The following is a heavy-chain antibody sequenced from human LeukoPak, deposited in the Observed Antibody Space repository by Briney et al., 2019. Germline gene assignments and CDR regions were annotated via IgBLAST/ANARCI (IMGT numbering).Heavy chain of an antibody. CDR2: IYTSGST. V-gene: IGHV4-61*02. J-gene: IGHJ4*02. Sequence: PSQTLSLTCTVSGGSISSGSYYWSWIRQPAGKGLEWIGRIYTSGSTNYNPSLKSRVTVSLDTSENHFSLKLSSVTAADTAVYYCARVTTGGYYNYWGQGTLVTVSS. CDR1: GGSISSGSYY. D-gene: IGHD3-22*01. CDR3: ARVTTGGYYNY.